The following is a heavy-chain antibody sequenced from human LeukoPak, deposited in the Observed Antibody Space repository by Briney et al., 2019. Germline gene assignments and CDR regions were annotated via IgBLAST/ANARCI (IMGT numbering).Heavy chain of an antibody. J-gene: IGHJ6*04. D-gene: IGHD3-10*01. CDR3: AIEDDYYGSGSLKNYYYYGMDV. CDR1: GYTFTSYA. V-gene: IGHV1-3*01. Sequence: ASVKVSCKASGYTFTSYAMHWVRQAPGQRLEWMGWINAGNGNTKYSQKFQGRVTITADKSTSTAYMELSSLRSEDTAVYYCAIEDDYYGSGSLKNYYYYGMDVWGKGTTVTVSS. CDR2: INAGNGNT.